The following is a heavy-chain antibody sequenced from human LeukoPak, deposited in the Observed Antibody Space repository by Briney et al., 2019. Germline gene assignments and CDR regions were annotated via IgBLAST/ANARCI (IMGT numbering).Heavy chain of an antibody. J-gene: IGHJ4*02. CDR2: INHSGST. CDR1: GGSFSGYY. Sequence: PSETLSLTCAVYGGSFSGYYWSWIRQPPGKGLEWIGEINHSGSTNYNPSLKSRVTTSVDTSKNQFSLKLSSVTAADTAVYYCARDKIVGPTTLDYWGQGTLVTVSS. CDR3: ARDKIVGPTTLDY. D-gene: IGHD1-26*01. V-gene: IGHV4-34*01.